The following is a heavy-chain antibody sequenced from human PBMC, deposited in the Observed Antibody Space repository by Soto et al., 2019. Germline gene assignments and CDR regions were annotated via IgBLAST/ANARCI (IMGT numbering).Heavy chain of an antibody. CDR3: ARERYERGITMVRGGYYYYYYGMDV. J-gene: IGHJ6*02. CDR2: IYYSGST. Sequence: PSETLSLTCTVPGGSISSYYWSWIRQPPGKGLEWIGYIYYSGSTNYNPSLKSRVTISVDTSKNQFSLKLSSVTAADTAVYYCARERYERGITMVRGGYYYYYYGMDVWGQGTTVTVSS. D-gene: IGHD3-10*01. V-gene: IGHV4-59*01. CDR1: GGSISSYY.